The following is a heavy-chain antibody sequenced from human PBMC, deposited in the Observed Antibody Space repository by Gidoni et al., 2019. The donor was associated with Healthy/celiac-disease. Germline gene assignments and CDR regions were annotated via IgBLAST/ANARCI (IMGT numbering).Heavy chain of an antibody. CDR1: GGSSSGYY. D-gene: IGHD2-15*01. CDR2: INHSGRT. Sequence: QVQLQQWGAGLLKPSETLSLTCAVHGGSSSGYYWSWIRQPPGKGLEWIGEINHSGRTNYNPSLKSRVTISVDTSKNQFSLKLSSVTAADTAVYYCARNIVVVVAATLGYYYYYGMDVWGQGTTVTVSS. CDR3: ARNIVVVVAATLGYYYYYGMDV. J-gene: IGHJ6*02. V-gene: IGHV4-34*01.